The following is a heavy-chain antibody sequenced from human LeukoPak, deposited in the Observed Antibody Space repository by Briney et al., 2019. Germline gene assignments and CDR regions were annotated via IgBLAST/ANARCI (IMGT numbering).Heavy chain of an antibody. D-gene: IGHD6-13*01. CDR2: ISGSGGST. J-gene: IGHJ4*02. V-gene: IGHV3-23*01. Sequence: HTGGSRRLSCAASGFTFSSYAMSWFRQPPGKGLEWFSLISGSGGSTYYADSVKGRFTISRDNSKNTLYLQMNSLRAEDTAVYYCAKAYSSSWYTLAFDYWGQGTLVTVSS. CDR1: GFTFSSYA. CDR3: AKAYSSSWYTLAFDY.